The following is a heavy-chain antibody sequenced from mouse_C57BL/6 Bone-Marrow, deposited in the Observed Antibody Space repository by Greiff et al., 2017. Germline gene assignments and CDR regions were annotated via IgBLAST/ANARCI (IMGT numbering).Heavy chain of an antibody. D-gene: IGHD2-4*01. J-gene: IGHJ1*03. Sequence: VQLQQSGAELVRPGASVKLSCTASGFNIKDYYMHWVKQRPEQGLEWIGRIDPEDGDTEYAPKFQGKATMTADTSSNTAYLQLISLTSEDTAVYYCTLYDYGWYFDVWGTGTTVTVSS. CDR1: GFNIKDYY. CDR2: IDPEDGDT. V-gene: IGHV14-1*01. CDR3: TLYDYGWYFDV.